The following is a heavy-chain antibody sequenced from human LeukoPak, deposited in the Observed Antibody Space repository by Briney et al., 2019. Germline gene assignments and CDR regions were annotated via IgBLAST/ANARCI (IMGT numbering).Heavy chain of an antibody. CDR3: ARGQSGYYDY. Sequence: SETLSLTCTVSGGSIDSSSYYWGWIRQPPGKGLEWIGRIYSSGITNYNPSLKSRVTMSLDTSKNQFSLEVSSATAADTAVYYCARGQSGYYDYWGQGTLVTVSS. D-gene: IGHD3-3*01. CDR1: GGSIDSSSYY. CDR2: IYSSGIT. J-gene: IGHJ4*02. V-gene: IGHV4-61*05.